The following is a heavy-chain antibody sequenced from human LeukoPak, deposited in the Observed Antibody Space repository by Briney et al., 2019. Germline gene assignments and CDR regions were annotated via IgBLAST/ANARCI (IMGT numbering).Heavy chain of an antibody. V-gene: IGHV4-34*01. D-gene: IGHD1-1*01. CDR1: GGSFSGYY. CDR2: INHSGST. CDR3: ARGTGFPNWRDYYHGMDV. Sequence: SETLSLTCAVYGGSFSGYYWSWIRQPPGKGLEWIGEINHSGSTNYNPSLKSRVTISVDTSKNQFSLKLSSVTAADTAVYYCARGTGFPNWRDYYHGMDVWGQGTTVTVSS. J-gene: IGHJ6*02.